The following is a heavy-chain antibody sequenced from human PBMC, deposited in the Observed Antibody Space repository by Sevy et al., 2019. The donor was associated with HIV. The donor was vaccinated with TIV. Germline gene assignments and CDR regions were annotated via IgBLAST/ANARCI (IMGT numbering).Heavy chain of an antibody. CDR2: ISAYNGNT. J-gene: IGHJ1*01. Sequence: ASVKVSCKASGYTFTSYGISWVRQAPGQGLEWMGWISAYNGNTNYAQKLQGRVTMTTDTSTGTAYMELRSLRSDDTAVYYCARDRGYYDFWSGYEYSQHWGQGTLVTVSS. V-gene: IGHV1-18*01. CDR3: ARDRGYYDFWSGYEYSQH. CDR1: GYTFTSYG. D-gene: IGHD3-3*01.